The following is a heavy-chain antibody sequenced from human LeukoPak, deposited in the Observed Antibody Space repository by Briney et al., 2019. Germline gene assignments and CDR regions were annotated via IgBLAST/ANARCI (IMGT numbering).Heavy chain of an antibody. V-gene: IGHV1-46*01. CDR2: INPAGGST. CDR1: GYTFTSYY. J-gene: IGHJ4*02. D-gene: IGHD3-22*01. Sequence: ASVKVSCTASGYTFTSYYIHWLRRAPGQGLERMGIINPAGGSTTCAQKFQGIRRTLTRDTSTSTGYMELSSLRSEDTAVYYCARGRGVHDSHTYDYFDYWGQGSLVTVSS. CDR3: ARGRGVHDSHTYDYFDY.